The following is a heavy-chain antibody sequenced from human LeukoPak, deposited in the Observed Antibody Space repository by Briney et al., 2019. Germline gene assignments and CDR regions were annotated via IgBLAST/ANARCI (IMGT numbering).Heavy chain of an antibody. CDR3: ARDRRTTVTINWFDP. Sequence: PGGSLRLSCAASGFTFSSYSMNWVRQAPGKGLDWVSYISSSSSTIYYADSVKVRFNISRDNAKNSLYLQMNSLRAEDTAVYYCARDRRTTVTINWFDPWGQGTLVTVSS. D-gene: IGHD4-17*01. V-gene: IGHV3-48*01. CDR2: ISSSSSTI. CDR1: GFTFSSYS. J-gene: IGHJ5*02.